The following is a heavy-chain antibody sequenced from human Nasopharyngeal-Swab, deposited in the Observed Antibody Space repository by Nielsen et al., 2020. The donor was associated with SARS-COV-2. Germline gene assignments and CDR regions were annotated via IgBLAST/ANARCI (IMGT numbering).Heavy chain of an antibody. CDR3: ERISIPGAMVGYFYCYGVDV. V-gene: IGHV2-70*11. J-gene: IGHJ6*02. Sequence: WIRQPPGKALEWLARIDWDDDKYYSTSLKTRLTISKDTSKNQVVLKMTNMDPVDTATYYCERISIPGAMVGYFYCYGVDVWGQGTTVTVSS. CDR2: IDWDDDK. D-gene: IGHD2-2*01.